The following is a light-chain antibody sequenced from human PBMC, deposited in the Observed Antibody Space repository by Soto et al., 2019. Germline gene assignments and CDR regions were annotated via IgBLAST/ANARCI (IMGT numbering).Light chain of an antibody. V-gene: IGKV3-15*01. Sequence: EIVMTQSPATLSVSPGERATLSCRASQSVSSKLAWYQQKPGQAPRLLIYGASTRATGIPARFSDSGSGTEFTLTISSLQSEDYAVYYCQQYNKSYTFGQGTKLEIK. CDR2: GAS. CDR1: QSVSSK. J-gene: IGKJ2*01. CDR3: QQYNKSYT.